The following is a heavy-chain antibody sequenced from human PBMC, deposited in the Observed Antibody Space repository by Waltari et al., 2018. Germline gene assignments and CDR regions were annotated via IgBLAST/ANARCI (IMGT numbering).Heavy chain of an antibody. CDR1: GYPCTSYN. CDR3: ARDYGSGTYYYMDV. Sequence: QVQLVQSGAEVKKPGASVKVSCKASGYPCTSYNINWGRQAAGQGLEWMGWMNPTSGSTGYAQKFQDRVTITRNTSIGTAYMELRSLRSEDTAVYYCARDYGSGTYYYMDVWGKGTTVTVSS. V-gene: IGHV1-8*03. D-gene: IGHD3-10*01. CDR2: MNPTSGST. J-gene: IGHJ6*03.